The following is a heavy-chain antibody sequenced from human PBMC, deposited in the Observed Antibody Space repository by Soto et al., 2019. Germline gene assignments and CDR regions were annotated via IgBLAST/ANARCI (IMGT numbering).Heavy chain of an antibody. CDR3: ARRDCSSTSCYVGMRGRWFDP. J-gene: IGHJ5*02. V-gene: IGHV4-34*01. CDR2: INHSGST. Sequence: PSETLSLTCAVYGGSFSGYYWSWIRQPPGKGLEWIGEINHSGSTNYNPSLKSRVTISVDTSKNQFSLKLSSVTAADTAVYYCARRDCSSTSCYVGMRGRWFDPWGQGTLVTVSS. D-gene: IGHD2-2*01. CDR1: GGSFSGYY.